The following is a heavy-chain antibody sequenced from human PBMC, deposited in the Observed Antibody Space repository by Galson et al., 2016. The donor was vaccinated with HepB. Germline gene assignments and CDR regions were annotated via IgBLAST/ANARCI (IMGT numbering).Heavy chain of an antibody. Sequence: SLRLSCAASGFNFSNYGMHWVRQAPGKGLEWVAVIWYDGSNKYYADSVKGRFTISRDNSKNTLYLQMDSLRVDDTAVYYCARDLSTAKAGTAYWGQGTLVTVSS. CDR2: IWYDGSNK. D-gene: IGHD6-19*01. V-gene: IGHV3-33*01. CDR3: ARDLSTAKAGTAY. CDR1: GFNFSNYG. J-gene: IGHJ4*02.